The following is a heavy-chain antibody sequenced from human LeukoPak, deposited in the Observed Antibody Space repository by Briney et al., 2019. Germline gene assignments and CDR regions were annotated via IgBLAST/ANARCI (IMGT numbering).Heavy chain of an antibody. CDR2: IKEDGSEK. CDR1: GFTFGNYW. V-gene: IGHV3-7*01. J-gene: IGHJ3*02. Sequence: GRSQRLSCAGYGFTFGNYWIAWVRQAPGKGLEWVANIKEDGSEKYYLDSVEGRFTISRDNAKSSVYLQMNSLRAEDTAVYYCAGRIFDIWGQGTMVTVSS. CDR3: AGRIFDI.